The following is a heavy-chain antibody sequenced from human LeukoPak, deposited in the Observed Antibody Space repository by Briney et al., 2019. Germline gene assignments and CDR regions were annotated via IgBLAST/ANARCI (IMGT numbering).Heavy chain of an antibody. J-gene: IGHJ4*02. D-gene: IGHD5-18*01. CDR2: IVVGSGNT. CDR3: AAERGGTAMVGPGFDY. Sequence: SVKVSCKASGFTFTSSAMQWVRQARGQRLEWIGWIVVGSGNTNYAQKFQERVTITRDMSTSTAYMELSSLRSEDTAVYYCAAERGGTAMVGPGFDYWGQGTLVTVSS. V-gene: IGHV1-58*02. CDR1: GFTFTSSA.